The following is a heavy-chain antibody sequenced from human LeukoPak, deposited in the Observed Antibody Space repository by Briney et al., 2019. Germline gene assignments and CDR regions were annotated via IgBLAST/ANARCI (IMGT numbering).Heavy chain of an antibody. CDR2: IKQDGTEK. CDR3: ARDKGDYGDPRGYFDY. Sequence: GGSLRLSCAASGFPFTTYWMNWVRQAPGKGLERVANIKQDGTEKYYVESVKGRFTISRDNAKNSLYLQMNSLRAEDTAVYYCARDKGDYGDPRGYFDYWGQGTLVTVSS. V-gene: IGHV3-7*01. D-gene: IGHD4-17*01. CDR1: GFPFTTYW. J-gene: IGHJ4*02.